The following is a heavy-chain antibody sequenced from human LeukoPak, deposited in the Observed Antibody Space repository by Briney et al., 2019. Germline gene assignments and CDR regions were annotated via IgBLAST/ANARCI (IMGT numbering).Heavy chain of an antibody. CDR3: ARARRDSGFYKVDH. V-gene: IGHV4-34*01. CDR1: GGSLSGSY. J-gene: IGHJ4*02. CDR2: INHSGSA. Sequence: PSETLSLTCAVYGGSLSGSYWSWIRQPPGKGLERIGEINHSGSANYNPSLKSRVTLSIDKSKNQFSLNLNSVTAADTAVYYCARARRDSGFYKVDHWGQGTLVTVSS. D-gene: IGHD3-3*01.